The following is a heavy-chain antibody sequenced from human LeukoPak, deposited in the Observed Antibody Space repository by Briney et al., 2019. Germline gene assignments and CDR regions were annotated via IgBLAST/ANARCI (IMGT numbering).Heavy chain of an antibody. V-gene: IGHV4-59*01. J-gene: IGHJ6*03. CDR3: ARGLYSSSSLDYYYYYMDV. Sequence: SETLSLTCTVSGGSISSYYWSWIRQPPGKGLEWIGYIYYSGSTNYNPSLKSRVTISVDTSKNQFSLKLSSVTAADTAVYYCARGLYSSSSLDYYYYYMDVWGRGTTVTVSS. CDR1: GGSISSYY. D-gene: IGHD6-6*01. CDR2: IYYSGST.